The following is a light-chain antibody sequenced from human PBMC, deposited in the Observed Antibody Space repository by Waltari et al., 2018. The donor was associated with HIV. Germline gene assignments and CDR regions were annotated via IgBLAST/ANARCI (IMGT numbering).Light chain of an antibody. CDR2: GAS. Sequence: DIVLTQSPPVLSASVGDRITITCRASQGIRNYLAWYQRKQGRAPKLLIYGASTLADGVPSRFGGSGSGTEFTLTSTRLQPEDFATYYCQQQTSYPLTFGPGTRVDVK. CDR3: QQQTSYPLT. J-gene: IGKJ3*01. V-gene: IGKV1-9*01. CDR1: QGIRNY.